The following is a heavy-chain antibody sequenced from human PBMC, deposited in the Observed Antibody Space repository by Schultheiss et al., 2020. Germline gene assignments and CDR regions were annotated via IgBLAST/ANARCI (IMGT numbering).Heavy chain of an antibody. J-gene: IGHJ5*01. D-gene: IGHD6-13*01. CDR2: IYSGGRT. V-gene: IGHV3-66*01. Sequence: GGSLRLSCAASGFTFSSYAMSWVRQAPGKGLEWVSVIYSGGRTYYADSVKGRFTISRDNSKNTLYLQMGSLRAEDMAVYYCARSNSSSCPDSWGQGTLVTVSS. CDR3: ARSNSSSCPDS. CDR1: GFTFSSYA.